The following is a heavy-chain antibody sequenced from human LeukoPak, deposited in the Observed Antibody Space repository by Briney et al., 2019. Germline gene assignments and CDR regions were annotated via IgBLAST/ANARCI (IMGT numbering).Heavy chain of an antibody. V-gene: IGHV4-30-4*01. D-gene: IGHD3-10*01. Sequence: PSETLSLTCTVSGGSISSGDYYWSWIRQPPGKGLEWIGYIYYSGSTYYNPSLKSRVTISVDTSKNQFSLKLSSVTAADTAVYYCARVAATKGASYGSGSDGVDYWGQGTLVTVSS. CDR2: IYYSGST. CDR3: ARVAATKGASYGSGSDGVDY. CDR1: GGSISSGDYY. J-gene: IGHJ4*02.